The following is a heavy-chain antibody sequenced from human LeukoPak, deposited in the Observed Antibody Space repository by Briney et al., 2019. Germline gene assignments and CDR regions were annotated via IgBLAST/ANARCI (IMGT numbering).Heavy chain of an antibody. V-gene: IGHV1-18*01. D-gene: IGHD2-15*01. CDR2: ISAYNGNT. CDR3: ARGGANCSGGRCPLNWFDP. CDR1: GYXFTSYG. J-gene: IGHJ5*02. Sequence: ASVKVSCRASGYXFTSYGISWVRQAPGQGLQWMGWISAYNGNTNYAQKLQGRVTMTIDKTTSTAYMELRSLRSDDTAVYYCARGGANCSGGRCPLNWFDPWGQGTPVTVSS.